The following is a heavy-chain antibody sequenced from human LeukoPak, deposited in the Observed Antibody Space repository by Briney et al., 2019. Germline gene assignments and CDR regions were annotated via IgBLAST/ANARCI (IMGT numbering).Heavy chain of an antibody. CDR1: GFTFSSYW. Sequence: GGSLRLSCAASGFTFSSYWMSWVRQAPGKGLEWVANIKQDGSEKYYVDSVKGRFTISRGNAKNSLYLQMNSLRAEDTAVYYCARVNWDYDSSYYYYYYMDVWGKGTTVTVSS. V-gene: IGHV3-7*04. CDR2: IKQDGSEK. CDR3: ARVNWDYDSSYYYYYYMDV. J-gene: IGHJ6*03. D-gene: IGHD3-22*01.